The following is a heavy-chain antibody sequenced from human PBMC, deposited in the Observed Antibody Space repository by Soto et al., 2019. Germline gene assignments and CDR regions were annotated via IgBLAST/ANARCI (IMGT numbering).Heavy chain of an antibody. D-gene: IGHD5-18*01. CDR2: ISSNSSYT. CDR3: ARDLETAMGPHDY. V-gene: IGHV3-11*06. Sequence: QVHLVESGGGLVKPGGSLRLSCAVSGFTFSDYYMIWIRQAPGKGLEWVSYISSNSSYTNYGDSVKGRFTISRDNAKNSLYLQMNSLRAEDTAVYYCARDLETAMGPHDYWGQGTLVTVSS. J-gene: IGHJ4*02. CDR1: GFTFSDYY.